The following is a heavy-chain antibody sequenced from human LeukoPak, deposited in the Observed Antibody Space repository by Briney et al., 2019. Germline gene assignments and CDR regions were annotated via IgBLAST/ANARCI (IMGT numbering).Heavy chain of an antibody. CDR1: GFTFSAYS. CDR3: ARNQEIDYYDSSGFYWGVEY. J-gene: IGHJ4*02. V-gene: IGHV3-48*01. Sequence: GGSLRLSCAASGFTFSAYSMNWVRQAPGKGLEWVSFISGGGGTIYYADSVKGRFTISRDNAKNSLHLQMDSLRVEDTAVYYCARNQEIDYYDSSGFYWGVEYWGQGTLVTVSS. D-gene: IGHD3-22*01. CDR2: ISGGGGTI.